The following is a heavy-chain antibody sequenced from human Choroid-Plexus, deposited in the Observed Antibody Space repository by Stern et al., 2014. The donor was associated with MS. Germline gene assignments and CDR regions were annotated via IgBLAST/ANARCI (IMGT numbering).Heavy chain of an antibody. D-gene: IGHD2/OR15-2a*01. CDR2: LSYDGSNK. CDR3: AKDRQYLTYFFDH. J-gene: IGHJ5*02. V-gene: IGHV3-30*18. Sequence: VQLVESGGGVVQPGRPLRLSCVASGFTFGSCAMYWVRQAPGKGLEWVAGLSYDGSNKYYADSVKGRFTISRDNSQNTLYMQMSSLRPEDTAVYYCAKDRQYLTYFFDHWGQGSLVTVSS. CDR1: GFTFGSCA.